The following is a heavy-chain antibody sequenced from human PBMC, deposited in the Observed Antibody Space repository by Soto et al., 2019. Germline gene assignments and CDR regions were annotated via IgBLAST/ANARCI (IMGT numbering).Heavy chain of an antibody. CDR3: AKDRSIAVAGIIDY. CDR1: GFTFRNYK. V-gene: IGHV3-30*18. Sequence: GGSLRLSCEASGFTFRNYKMNWVRQAPGKGLEWVAVISNDGSKKYYGDSVKGRFTISRDNSKNTLYLQMNSLRAEDTAVYYCAKDRSIAVAGIIDYWGQGTLVTVSS. CDR2: ISNDGSKK. J-gene: IGHJ4*02. D-gene: IGHD6-19*01.